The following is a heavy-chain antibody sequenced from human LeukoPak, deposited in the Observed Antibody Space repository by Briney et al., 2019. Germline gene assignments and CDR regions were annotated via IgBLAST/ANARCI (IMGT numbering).Heavy chain of an antibody. CDR3: ARVEVAAAATKVDY. CDR1: GGSISSYY. CDR2: ITSDGGST. J-gene: IGHJ4*02. V-gene: IGHV3-74*01. Sequence: PSETLSLTCTVSGGSISSYYWSWIRQPPGKGLEWVSRITSDGGSTSYADSVKGRFTISRDNAKNTLYLQMNSLRVEDTAVYYCARVEVAAAATKVDYWGQGTLVTVSS. D-gene: IGHD6-13*01.